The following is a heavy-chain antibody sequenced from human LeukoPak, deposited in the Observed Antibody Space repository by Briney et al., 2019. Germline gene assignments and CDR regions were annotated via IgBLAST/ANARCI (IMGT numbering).Heavy chain of an antibody. J-gene: IGHJ5*02. D-gene: IGHD2-15*01. Sequence: GGSLRLSCAASGNYWMHWVRQAPGKGLVWASHINSDGSWTSYADSVKGRFTMSRDNVKNTLYLQMNSLRVEDTAVYYCARDPRNVGLAPWGQGTLVTVSS. CDR3: ARDPRNVGLAP. V-gene: IGHV3-74*01. CDR2: INSDGSWT. CDR1: GNYW.